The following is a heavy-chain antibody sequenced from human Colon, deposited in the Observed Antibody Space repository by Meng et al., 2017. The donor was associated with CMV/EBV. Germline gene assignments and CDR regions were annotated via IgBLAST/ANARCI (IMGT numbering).Heavy chain of an antibody. CDR2: ISSGATTI. CDR1: GFTFSSYR. J-gene: IGHJ4*02. D-gene: IGHD3-3*01. V-gene: IGHV3-48*04. CDR3: ARVLRVVPDY. Sequence: GESLKISCAASGFTFSSYRMNWVRQAPGKGLEWISSISSGATTIYYADSVKGRFTISRDNAKNSLYLQMNSLRAEDTAVYYCARVLRVVPDYWGQGTLVTVSS.